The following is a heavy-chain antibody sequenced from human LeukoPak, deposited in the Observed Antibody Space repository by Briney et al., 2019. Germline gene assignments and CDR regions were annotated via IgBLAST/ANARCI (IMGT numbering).Heavy chain of an antibody. CDR2: INTNGIT. CDR3: VRECTTSCYRGMDV. J-gene: IGHJ6*02. CDR1: GGFISIYF. D-gene: IGHD2-2*01. V-gene: IGHV4-4*07. Sequence: SETLSLTCSVSGGFISIYFWTWIRQPAGKGLEWIGRINTNGITNYNSSLNNRVTMSVDMSKNQVSLKLTSVTAADTALYFCVRECTTSCYRGMDVWGRRTTVTVSS.